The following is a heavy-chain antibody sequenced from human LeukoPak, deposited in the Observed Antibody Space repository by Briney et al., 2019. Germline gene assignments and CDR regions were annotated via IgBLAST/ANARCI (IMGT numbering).Heavy chain of an antibody. CDR2: IYSGGST. D-gene: IGHD6-19*01. CDR1: GFTVSSNY. J-gene: IGHJ4*02. V-gene: IGHV3-66*01. Sequence: PGGSLRLSCAASGFTVSSNYMGWVRQAPGKGLEWVSVIYSGGSTYYADSVKGRFTISRDNSKNTLYLQMNSLRAEDTAVYYCASIAVAGTRVNWGQGTLVTVSS. CDR3: ASIAVAGTRVN.